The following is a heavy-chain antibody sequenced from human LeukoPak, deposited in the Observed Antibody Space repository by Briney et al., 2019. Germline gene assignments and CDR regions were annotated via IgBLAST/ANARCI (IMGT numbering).Heavy chain of an antibody. CDR1: GFTFSSYS. CDR3: ARESSGSDAFDI. V-gene: IGHV3-21*01. D-gene: IGHD6-19*01. J-gene: IGHJ3*02. CDR2: ISSGSSYI. Sequence: GGSLRLSCAASGFTFSSYSMNWVRQAPGKGLEWVSSISSGSSYIYYADSVKGRFTISRDNAKTSLYLQMNSLRAEDTAVYYCARESSGSDAFDIWGQGTMVTVSS.